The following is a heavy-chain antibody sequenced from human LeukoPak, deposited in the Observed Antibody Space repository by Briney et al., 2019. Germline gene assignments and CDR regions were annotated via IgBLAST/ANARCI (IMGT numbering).Heavy chain of an antibody. D-gene: IGHD6-13*01. CDR1: GFTFSSYA. Sequence: GGPLRLSCAASGFTFSSYAMHWVRQAPGKGLEYVSAISSNGGSTYYANSVKGRFTISRDNSKNTLYLQMGSLRAEDMAVYYCAGEQQLVPGGFDPWGQGTLVTVSS. J-gene: IGHJ5*02. CDR2: ISSNGGST. CDR3: AGEQQLVPGGFDP. V-gene: IGHV3-64*01.